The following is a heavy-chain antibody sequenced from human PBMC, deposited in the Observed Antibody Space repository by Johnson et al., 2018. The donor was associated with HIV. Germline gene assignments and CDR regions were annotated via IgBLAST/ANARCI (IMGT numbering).Heavy chain of an antibody. CDR2: ISGSGHST. Sequence: QVQLVESGGGVVQPGRSLRLSCAASQFTFSNYGMHWVRQAPGKGLEWVSAISGSGHSTYYADSVKGRFTISRDNSKNTLYLQMNSLRAEDTAVYYCAKGLAVSPWADAFDSWGQGTMVTVSS. J-gene: IGHJ3*02. CDR3: AKGLAVSPWADAFDS. V-gene: IGHV3-NL1*01. D-gene: IGHD6-19*01. CDR1: QFTFSNYG.